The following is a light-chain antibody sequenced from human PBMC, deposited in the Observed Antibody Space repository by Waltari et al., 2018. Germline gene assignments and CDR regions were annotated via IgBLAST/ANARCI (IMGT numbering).Light chain of an antibody. J-gene: IGKJ3*01. CDR2: AAS. CDR1: QSVSNH. V-gene: IGKV3-15*01. CDR3: QQYNSWPFT. Sequence: EKVMTQSPATLSVSPGERATLSCRARQSVSNHLAWYQQRPGQAPRPLIYAASSRAAGVPARFSGSGSGTEFTLTIDSLQSEDFAVYFCQQYNSWPFTFGPGTQVDIK.